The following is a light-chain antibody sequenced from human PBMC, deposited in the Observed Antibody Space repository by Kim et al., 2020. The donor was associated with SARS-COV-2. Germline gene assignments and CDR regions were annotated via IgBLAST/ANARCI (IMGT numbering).Light chain of an antibody. CDR1: SSNIGINT. CDR3: ATWDDSLNDVL. CDR2: TNN. Sequence: QSVLTQPPSASGTPGQRVTISCSGSSSNIGINTVNWYQQLPGTAPKLLIYTNNQRPSGVPDRFSGSKSGTSASLAISGLQSEDEADYYCATWDDSLNDVLFGGGTKLTVL. V-gene: IGLV1-44*01. J-gene: IGLJ2*01.